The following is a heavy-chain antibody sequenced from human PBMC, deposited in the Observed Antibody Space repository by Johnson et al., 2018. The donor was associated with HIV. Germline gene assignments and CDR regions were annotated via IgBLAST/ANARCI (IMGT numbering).Heavy chain of an antibody. V-gene: IGHV3-30*03. CDR2: ISNDGTDK. J-gene: IGHJ3*02. Sequence: QVQLVESGGGLVQPGGSLRLSCAASGFTFSSYWLSWVRQAPGKGLEWVAVISNDGTDKYYADSVKGLFTISRDNSKNTLYLQMNSLRAEETAVYYCARDLGYCSSTRCYLSAFDIWGQGTMVTVSS. D-gene: IGHD2-2*01. CDR1: GFTFSSYW. CDR3: ARDLGYCSSTRCYLSAFDI.